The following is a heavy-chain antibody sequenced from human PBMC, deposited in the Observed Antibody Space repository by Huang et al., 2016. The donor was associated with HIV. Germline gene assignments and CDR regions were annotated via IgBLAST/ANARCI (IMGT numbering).Heavy chain of an antibody. D-gene: IGHD3-22*01. CDR3: ARARGFLYDSTGYYSRYYFDS. J-gene: IGHJ4*02. Sequence: QVQLVQSGAEVKKPGASVKVSCKASGFNFNNYDFNWVVQASGQGLEWVGWMNPKSGNTGYAQKFQGRVTITRNTSITTAYMGLRSLRSEDTAVYYGARARGFLYDSTGYYSRYYFDSWGQGTLVTISS. CDR1: GFNFNNYD. V-gene: IGHV1-8*03. CDR2: MNPKSGNT.